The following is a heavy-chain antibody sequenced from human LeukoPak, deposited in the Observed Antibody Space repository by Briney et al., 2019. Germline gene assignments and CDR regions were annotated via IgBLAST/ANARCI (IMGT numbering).Heavy chain of an antibody. J-gene: IGHJ4*02. CDR1: GFTFSSYG. D-gene: IGHD5-18*01. CDR3: AKGLQLWAPIDY. Sequence: PGGSLRLSYAASGFTFSSYGMHWVRQAPGKGLEWVAVISYDGSNKFYADSVKGRFTFSRDNSKNTLYLQMNSLRAEDTAVYYCAKGLQLWAPIDYWGQGTLVTVSS. CDR2: ISYDGSNK. V-gene: IGHV3-30*18.